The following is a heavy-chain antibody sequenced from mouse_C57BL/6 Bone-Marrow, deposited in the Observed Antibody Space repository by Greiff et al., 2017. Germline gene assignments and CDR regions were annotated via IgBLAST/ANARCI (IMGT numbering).Heavy chain of an antibody. CDR2: INPSSGYT. V-gene: IGHV1-4*01. CDR1: GYTFTSYS. D-gene: IGHD2-14*01. CDR3: ARGGVLDAMDY. J-gene: IGHJ4*01. Sequence: QVQLQQSGAELARPGASAKMSCKASGYTFTSYSMHWVKQRPGQGLEWIGYINPSSGYTKYNQKFKDKATLTADKSSSTAYMQLSSLTSEDSAVYYFARGGVLDAMDYWGQGTSVTVSS.